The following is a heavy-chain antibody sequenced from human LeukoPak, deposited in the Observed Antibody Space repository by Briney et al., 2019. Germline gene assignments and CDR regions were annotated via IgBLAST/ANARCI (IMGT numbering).Heavy chain of an antibody. CDR2: IYYSGST. CDR1: GGSISSYY. D-gene: IGHD5-18*01. Sequence: SETLSLTCTVSGGSISSYYWSWIRQPPGKGLEWIGYIYYSGSTNYNPSLKSRVTISVDTSKNQFSLKLSSVTAADTAVYYCARSLISGYRYYYYYMDVWGKGTTVTVSS. J-gene: IGHJ6*03. CDR3: ARSLISGYRYYYYYMDV. V-gene: IGHV4-59*01.